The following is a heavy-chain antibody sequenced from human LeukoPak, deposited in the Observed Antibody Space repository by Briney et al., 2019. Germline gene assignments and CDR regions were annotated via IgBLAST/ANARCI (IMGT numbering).Heavy chain of an antibody. V-gene: IGHV4-34*01. CDR2: INHSGST. CDR1: GGSFSGYY. J-gene: IGHJ5*02. CDR3: ARGGIVVVVAARRFDP. D-gene: IGHD2-15*01. Sequence: SETLSLTCAVYGGSFSGYYWSWIRQPPGKGLEWIGEINHSGSTNYNPSLKSRVTTSVDTSKNQFSLKLSSVTAADTAVYYCARGGIVVVVAARRFDPWGQGTLVTVSS.